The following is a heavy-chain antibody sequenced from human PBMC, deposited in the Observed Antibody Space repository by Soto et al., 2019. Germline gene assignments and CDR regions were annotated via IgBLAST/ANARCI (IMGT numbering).Heavy chain of an antibody. V-gene: IGHV4-59*01. D-gene: IGHD3-10*01. CDR2: IYYSGNIYYSGNT. CDR1: GASICTFS. J-gene: IGHJ6*02. Sequence: SVTLSLTRTVSGASICTFSWNWCRDSTEKGLEWIGYIYYSGNIYYSGNTNYNPPLKSRLTISIDTSKNQFSLKLTSVAVADTAVYFCARDGRLMLRGFSFYNGMDVWGQGTTVT. CDR3: ARDGRLMLRGFSFYNGMDV.